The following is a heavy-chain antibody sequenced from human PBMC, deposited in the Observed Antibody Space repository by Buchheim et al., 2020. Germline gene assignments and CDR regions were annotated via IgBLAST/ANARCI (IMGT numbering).Heavy chain of an antibody. CDR3: ARGRRDYSNYFSPHDWFDP. Sequence: QVQLQQWGAGLLKPSETLSLTCAVSGGSFSGYYWSWIRQPPGKGLEWIGEINHSGSTNYNPSLKSRVTISVDTSKNQFSLKQSSVTAADTAVYDCARGRRDYSNYFSPHDWFDPWGQGTL. CDR1: GGSFSGYY. CDR2: INHSGST. V-gene: IGHV4-34*01. J-gene: IGHJ5*02. D-gene: IGHD4-11*01.